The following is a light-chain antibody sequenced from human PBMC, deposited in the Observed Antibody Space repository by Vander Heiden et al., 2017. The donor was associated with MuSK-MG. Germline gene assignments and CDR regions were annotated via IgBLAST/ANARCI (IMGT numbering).Light chain of an antibody. J-gene: IGLJ2*01. CDR1: SSNLARNA. CDR2: GNN. V-gene: IGLV1-44*01. Sequence: QSVLTQPPSASGTLGQRLTISRSGSSSNLARNAVNWFQQVPGQAPKLLIDGNNKSPSGVPDRFSGSKSVTSTSLAISGFQSEDEADYYCAAWDVSLRGVVFGGGTKLTVL. CDR3: AAWDVSLRGVV.